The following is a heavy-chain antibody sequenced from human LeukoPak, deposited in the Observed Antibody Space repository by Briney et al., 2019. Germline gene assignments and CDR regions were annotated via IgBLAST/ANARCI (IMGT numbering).Heavy chain of an antibody. J-gene: IGHJ5*02. CDR1: GVSISSYY. CDR3: ARMYYDFWSGYLDWFDP. V-gene: IGHV4-59*08. CDR2: IYYSGNT. D-gene: IGHD3-3*01. Sequence: KPSETLSLTGTCSGVSISSYYWIWIRQPPGKGLEWIGFIYYSGNTNYNPSLKSRVTISVDTSKNQFSLKLSTVTAADTAVYYCARMYYDFWSGYLDWFDPWGQGTLVTVSS.